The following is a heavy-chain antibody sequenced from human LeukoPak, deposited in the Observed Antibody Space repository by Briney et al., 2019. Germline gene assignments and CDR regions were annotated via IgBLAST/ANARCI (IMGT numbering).Heavy chain of an antibody. J-gene: IGHJ5*02. D-gene: IGHD3-3*01. CDR3: ARWGSLYDFWSGKGVFDP. CDR1: GYSFTSYW. Sequence: GESLKISCKGSGYSFTSYWIGWVRQMPGKGLEWMGIIYPGDSDTRYSPSFQGQVTISADKSISTAYLQWSSLKASDTAMYYCARWGSLYDFWSGKGVFDPWGQGTLVTVSP. CDR2: IYPGDSDT. V-gene: IGHV5-51*01.